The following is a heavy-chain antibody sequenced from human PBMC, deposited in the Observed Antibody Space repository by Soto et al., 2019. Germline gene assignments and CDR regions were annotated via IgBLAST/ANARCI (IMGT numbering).Heavy chain of an antibody. CDR1: GFPFAGST. Sequence: EVHLVESGGGLVRPGGSLKLSCAASGFPFAGSTMHWVRQSSGKGLEWVGRIRTIGNNFSTAYAASLKGRFTISRDDSKNTSYLQMDRLKTEDTAIYYCSRHRGEPPGHFASWGQGTLVTVSS. CDR2: IRTIGNNFST. J-gene: IGHJ4*02. CDR3: SRHRGEPPGHFAS. V-gene: IGHV3-73*02.